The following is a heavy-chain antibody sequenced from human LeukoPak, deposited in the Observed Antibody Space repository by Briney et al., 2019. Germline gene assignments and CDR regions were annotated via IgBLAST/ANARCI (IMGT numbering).Heavy chain of an antibody. CDR2: INPNSGGT. CDR3: ARGLGSSWYGFWFDP. CDR1: GYTFTGYY. J-gene: IGHJ5*02. V-gene: IGHV1-2*02. D-gene: IGHD6-13*01. Sequence: ASVKVSCKASGYTFTGYYMHWVRQAPGQGLEWMGWINPNSGGTNYAQKFQGRVTMTRDTSISTAYMELSRLRSDDTAVYYCARGLGSSWYGFWFDPWGQGTLVTVSS.